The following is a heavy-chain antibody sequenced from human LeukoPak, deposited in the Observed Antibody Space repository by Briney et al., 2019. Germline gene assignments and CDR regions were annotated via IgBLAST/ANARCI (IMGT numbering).Heavy chain of an antibody. Sequence: GGSLRLSCAASGFTFSSYAMHWVRQAPGKGLEGVAVISYDGSNKYYADSVKGPFTISRDNSKNTLYLQMNSLRAEDTAVYYCARGTTMIRNALDIWGQGTMVTVSS. CDR3: ARGTTMIRNALDI. CDR1: GFTFSSYA. J-gene: IGHJ3*02. CDR2: ISYDGSNK. V-gene: IGHV3-30*04. D-gene: IGHD3-22*01.